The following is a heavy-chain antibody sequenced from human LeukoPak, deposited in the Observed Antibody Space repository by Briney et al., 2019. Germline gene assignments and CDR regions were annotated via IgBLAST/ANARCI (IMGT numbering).Heavy chain of an antibody. V-gene: IGHV3-23*01. D-gene: IGHD2-2*02. CDR3: AKGGRDCTATTCYTQNNYFDS. CDR2: ISGGRSSHT. J-gene: IGHJ5*01. Sequence: PGGSLRLSCAASGFTFSSNAMTWVRQAPGKGLEWVSGISGGRSSHTYYADSVKGRFTISRDNSKNTLYLQMNSLRAEDTAVYYCAKGGRDCTATTCYTQNNYFDSWGQGTLVTVSS. CDR1: GFTFSSNA.